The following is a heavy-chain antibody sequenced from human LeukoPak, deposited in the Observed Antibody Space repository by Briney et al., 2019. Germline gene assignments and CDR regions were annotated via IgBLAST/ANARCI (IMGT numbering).Heavy chain of an antibody. Sequence: SETLSLTCTVSGGSISNYYWSWIRQPPGKGLEWIGYIFYSESTNYNPSLKSRVTISVDTSKNQFSLKLSSVTAADTAVYYCAIGVNWFDPWGQGTLVTVSS. J-gene: IGHJ5*02. CDR2: IFYSEST. CDR3: AIGVNWFDP. CDR1: GGSISNYY. V-gene: IGHV4-59*12.